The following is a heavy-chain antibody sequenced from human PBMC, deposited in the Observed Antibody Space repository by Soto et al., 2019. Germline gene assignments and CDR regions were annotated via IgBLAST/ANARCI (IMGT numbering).Heavy chain of an antibody. J-gene: IGHJ4*02. D-gene: IGHD3-9*01. Sequence: EVQLVESGGGFVQPGGSLRLACAASGFTFSGSWMTWVRQAPGKGLEWVADIKKDGTEKYYVDSVKGRFTISRDNDKKSVYLQMNGLTVEDTAVYRCARGPSYSDYSNDWFFDSWGQGALVTVSS. V-gene: IGHV3-7*03. CDR1: GFTFSGSW. CDR2: IKKDGTEK. CDR3: ARGPSYSDYSNDWFFDS.